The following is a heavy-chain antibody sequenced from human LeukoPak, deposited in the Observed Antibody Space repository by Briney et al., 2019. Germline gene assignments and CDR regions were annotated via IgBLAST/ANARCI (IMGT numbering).Heavy chain of an antibody. CDR2: ISYDGSNK. J-gene: IGHJ4*02. CDR3: ARGRELVDY. Sequence: PGRSLRLSCAASGFTFSSYGMHWVRQAPGKGLEWVAAISYDGSNKFYADSVKGRFTISRDNAKNTLFLQMNSLRAEDTAVYYCARGRELVDYWGQGTLVTVSS. D-gene: IGHD1-26*01. CDR1: GFTFSSYG. V-gene: IGHV3-30*03.